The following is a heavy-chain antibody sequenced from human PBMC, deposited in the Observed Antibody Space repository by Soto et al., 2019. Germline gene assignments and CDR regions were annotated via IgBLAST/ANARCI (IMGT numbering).Heavy chain of an antibody. Sequence: SLILSCAASGGTFCDYSMHWFRQAPGKGLEWVSVISLDSGTIGYADSLKGRFIISIDNAKNSLFLQMSSLKVEDAALYHCTQGRYHNMETQLDHWGQGTMVTVSS. CDR2: ISLDSGTI. CDR3: TQGRYHNMETQLDH. V-gene: IGHV3-9*01. CDR1: GGTFCDYS. J-gene: IGHJ5*02. D-gene: IGHD1-1*01.